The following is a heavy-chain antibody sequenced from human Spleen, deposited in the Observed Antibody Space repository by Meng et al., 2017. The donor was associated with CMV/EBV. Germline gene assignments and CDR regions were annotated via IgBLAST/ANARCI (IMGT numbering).Heavy chain of an antibody. Sequence: SGVTLSSYSIRLLRQAPGQELEWMGGIIPIFGTANYAQKFRGRVTITTDESTSTAYMELSSLRSEDTAVYYCASCISSSCFQYYFDYWGQGTLVTVSS. V-gene: IGHV1-69*05. CDR3: ASCISSSCFQYYFDY. J-gene: IGHJ4*02. D-gene: IGHD2-2*01. CDR1: GVTLSSYS. CDR2: IIPIFGTA.